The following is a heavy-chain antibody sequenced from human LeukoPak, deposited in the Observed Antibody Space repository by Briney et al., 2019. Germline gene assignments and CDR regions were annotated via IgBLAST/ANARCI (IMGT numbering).Heavy chain of an antibody. CDR2: IIPIFGTA. V-gene: IGHV1-69*13. D-gene: IGHD6-19*01. Sequence: ASVKVSCKASEGTFSSYAISWVRQAPGQGLEWMGGIIPIFGTANYAQKFQGRVTITADESTSTAYMELSSLRSEDTAVYYCAREGASGWSPKLWPFDPWGQGTLVTVSS. J-gene: IGHJ5*02. CDR3: AREGASGWSPKLWPFDP. CDR1: EGTFSSYA.